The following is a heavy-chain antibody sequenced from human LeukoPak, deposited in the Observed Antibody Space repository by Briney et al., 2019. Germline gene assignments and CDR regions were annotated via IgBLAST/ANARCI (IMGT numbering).Heavy chain of an antibody. CDR3: ARLFSRGWPYYYGLGA. Sequence: SETLSLTCTVSGGSIDSSGSYWGWIRQPPGKGLEWIGCVYYGGDAYYNPSLKSRVTISADLSKNQFSLSLISVTAADTALYYCARLFSRGWPYYYGLGAWGQGTTVTVSS. CDR1: GGSIDSSGSY. V-gene: IGHV4-39*01. CDR2: VYYGGDA. D-gene: IGHD6-19*01. J-gene: IGHJ6*02.